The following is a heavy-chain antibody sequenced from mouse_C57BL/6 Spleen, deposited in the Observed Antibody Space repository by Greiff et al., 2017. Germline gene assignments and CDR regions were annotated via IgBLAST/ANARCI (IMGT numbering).Heavy chain of an antibody. CDR1: GYTFTSYW. CDR3: ARCGGKYYAMDY. Sequence: QVQLQQPGAELVRPGSSVKLSCKASGYTFTSYWLDWVKQRPGQGLEWIGNIYPSDSETHYNQKFKDKATLTVDKSSSTADMHLSSLTSEDSAVYYCARCGGKYYAMDYWGQGTSVTVSS. V-gene: IGHV1-61*01. CDR2: IYPSDSET. D-gene: IGHD2-1*01. J-gene: IGHJ4*01.